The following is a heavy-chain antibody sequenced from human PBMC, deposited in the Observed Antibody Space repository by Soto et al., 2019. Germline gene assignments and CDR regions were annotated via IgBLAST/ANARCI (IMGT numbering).Heavy chain of an antibody. CDR1: GGSTSSYY. J-gene: IGHJ6*03. CDR2: IYYSGST. CDR3: ARGRPSNYDILTGYSPTYYYYYMAV. V-gene: IGHV4-59*01. D-gene: IGHD3-9*01. Sequence: SETLSLTYTVSGGSTSSYYWSWIRQPPGKGLEGFGYIYYSGSTNYNPSLKSRVTISVDTSKNQFSLKLSSVTAADTAVYYCARGRPSNYDILTGYSPTYYYYYMAVWGKATTVT.